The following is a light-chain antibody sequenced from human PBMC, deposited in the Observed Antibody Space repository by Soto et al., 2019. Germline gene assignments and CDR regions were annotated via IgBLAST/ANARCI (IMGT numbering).Light chain of an antibody. Sequence: QSALTQPPSVSGAPGQRVTISCSGSSSDIGNNYVYWYQQFPGTAPKLLIYRSNQRPSGVPDRFSGHKSGSSASLAISGIRSEDEAEYYCAAWDDSLSGVVFGAETELTVL. CDR3: AAWDDSLSGVV. J-gene: IGLJ2*01. V-gene: IGLV1-47*01. CDR1: SSDIGNNY. CDR2: RSN.